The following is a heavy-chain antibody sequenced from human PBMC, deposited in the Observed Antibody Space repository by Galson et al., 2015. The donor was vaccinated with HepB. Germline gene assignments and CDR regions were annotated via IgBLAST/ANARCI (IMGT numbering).Heavy chain of an antibody. D-gene: IGHD2-21*01. Sequence: SLRLSCAASGFTFSTNAMHWVRQAPGKGLEWVAVISTDGTKRYYSDSVNGRFTLSRDNSENTLYLQMDSLRTEDTAVYYCAREASRSDWYYFKDWGQGTLVTVSS. CDR1: GFTFSTNA. CDR2: ISTDGTKR. J-gene: IGHJ4*02. V-gene: IGHV3-30*03. CDR3: AREASRSDWYYFKD.